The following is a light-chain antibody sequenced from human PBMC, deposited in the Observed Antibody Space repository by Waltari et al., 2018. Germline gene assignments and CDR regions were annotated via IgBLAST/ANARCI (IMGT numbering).Light chain of an antibody. Sequence: QSALTQPASVSGSPGQSVTISCSGSSRDVGAYNLVSWYQQYPGKSPKLIIYDITKRPSGVSNRFSGSKSGNTASLTISGLQAEDEADYYCSSYTSSSTVFGGGTKLTVL. J-gene: IGLJ2*01. CDR1: SRDVGAYNL. CDR2: DIT. V-gene: IGLV2-14*02. CDR3: SSYTSSSTV.